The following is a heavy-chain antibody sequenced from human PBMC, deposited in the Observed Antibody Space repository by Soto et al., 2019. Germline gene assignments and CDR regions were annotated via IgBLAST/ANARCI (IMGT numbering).Heavy chain of an antibody. CDR1: GGSISSYY. V-gene: IGHV4-59*01. CDR2: IYYSGST. Sequence: PSETLSLTCTVSGGSISSYYWSWIRQPPGKGLEWIGYIYYSGSTNYNPSLKSRVTISVDTSKNQFSLKLSSVTAADTAVYYCARRTASRYYYGMDVCGQGTTVTVS. CDR3: ARRTASRYYYGMDV. J-gene: IGHJ6*02. D-gene: IGHD5-18*01.